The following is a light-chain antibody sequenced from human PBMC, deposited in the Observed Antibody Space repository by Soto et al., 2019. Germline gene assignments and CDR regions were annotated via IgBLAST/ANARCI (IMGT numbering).Light chain of an antibody. V-gene: IGLV2-11*01. Sequence: QSALTQPRSVSGSPGQPVTISCTGTSSDVGRYNYVSWYQQHPGKAPKLIIYDVTKRPSGVPDRFSGSKSGNTASLTISGLQAEDEADYYCCSYAGSYTHVFGTGTKLTVL. CDR1: SSDVGRYNY. CDR3: CSYAGSYTHV. CDR2: DVT. J-gene: IGLJ1*01.